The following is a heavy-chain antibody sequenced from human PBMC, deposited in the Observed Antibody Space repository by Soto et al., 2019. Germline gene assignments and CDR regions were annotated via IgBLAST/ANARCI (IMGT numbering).Heavy chain of an antibody. D-gene: IGHD3-22*01. Sequence: SETLSLTCSVSGGSINSYWWSWIRQPAGKGLEWIGRVYSSGTTDYNPSLNSRATLSVETSKNQFSLKLSSVTAADTAVYYCARGIGSYAYGEGYWGQGIQVTVSS. CDR3: ARGIGSYAYGEGY. J-gene: IGHJ4*02. V-gene: IGHV4-4*07. CDR2: VYSSGTT. CDR1: GGSINSYW.